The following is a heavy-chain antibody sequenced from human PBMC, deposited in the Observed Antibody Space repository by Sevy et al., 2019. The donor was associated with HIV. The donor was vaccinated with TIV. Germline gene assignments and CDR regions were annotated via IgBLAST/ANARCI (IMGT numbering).Heavy chain of an antibody. CDR3: AREYHGDYLYYFDS. CDR1: GFTVSTNY. D-gene: IGHD4-17*01. V-gene: IGHV3-53*01. J-gene: IGHJ4*02. Sequence: GGPLRLSCAASGFTVSTNYMSWVRQAPGKGLEWVTVIYSGGNTYYADSVKGRFTISRDKSKNTLYLQMTTLTPEDTAMYYCAREYHGDYLYYFDSWGQGTLVTVSS. CDR2: IYSGGNT.